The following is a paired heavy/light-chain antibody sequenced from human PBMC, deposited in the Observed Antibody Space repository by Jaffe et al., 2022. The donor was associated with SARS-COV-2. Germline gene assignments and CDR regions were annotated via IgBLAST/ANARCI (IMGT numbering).Light chain of an antibody. CDR2: AAS. J-gene: IGKJ4*01. V-gene: IGKV1-12*01. CDR1: QGIGSW. Sequence: DIQMTQSPSSVSASVGDRVTITCRASQGIGSWLAWYQQKPGKAPELLIYAASSLQSGVPSRFSGSGSGTDFTLTISSLQPEDFATYYCQQANSFPPTFGGGTKVEIK. CDR3: QQANSFPPT.
Heavy chain of an antibody. J-gene: IGHJ4*02. CDR2: ISRSGSPI. CDR3: ARGSGYSSSWFKGAVDY. Sequence: QVQLVESGGGLVKPGGSLRLSCAASGFTFSDHYMSWIRQGPGKGLEWVSYISRSGSPIYYADSVKGRFTISRDNAKNSLYLQMNSLRAEDTAVYYCARGSGYSSSWFKGAVDYWGQGTLVTVSS. V-gene: IGHV3-11*01. D-gene: IGHD6-13*01. CDR1: GFTFSDHY.